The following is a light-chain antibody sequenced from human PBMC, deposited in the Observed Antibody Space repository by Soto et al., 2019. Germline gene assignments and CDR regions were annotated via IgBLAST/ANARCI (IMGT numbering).Light chain of an antibody. Sequence: DIQMTQSPSSLSASVGDRVTITCRASQSITTYLNWYQQTSGEAPKLLIYAAARLQTGVPSRFSGSGSGTYCTLTISSLQPEDFASYFCQQAYGAPPTFGQGTKVEIK. CDR3: QQAYGAPPT. J-gene: IGKJ1*01. V-gene: IGKV1-39*01. CDR1: QSITTY. CDR2: AAA.